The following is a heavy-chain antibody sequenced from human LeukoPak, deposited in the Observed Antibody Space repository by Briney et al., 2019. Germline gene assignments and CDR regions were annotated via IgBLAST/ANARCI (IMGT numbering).Heavy chain of an antibody. D-gene: IGHD6-13*01. Sequence: GGSLRLSCAASGFTFSSFGMHWVRQAPGKGLEWVAVIWYDGSNKYYADSVRGRFTISRDNSKNTLSLQMNSLRAEDTAVYYCAKDAAGSSSWANYWGQGALVTVSS. V-gene: IGHV3-33*06. CDR1: GFTFSSFG. CDR2: IWYDGSNK. J-gene: IGHJ4*02. CDR3: AKDAAGSSSWANY.